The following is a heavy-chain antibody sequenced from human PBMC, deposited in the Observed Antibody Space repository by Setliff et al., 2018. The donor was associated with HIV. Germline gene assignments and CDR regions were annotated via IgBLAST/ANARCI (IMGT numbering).Heavy chain of an antibody. Sequence: SETLSLTCTVYGGSLSSHYWSWIRQPPGKGLEWIGYIYYSGSTNYNPSLKSRVTISGETSKNQFSLKLISVTAADTAVYYCSRDGPLEGSYRYYYYYMDVWGKGTTVTVSS. J-gene: IGHJ6*03. V-gene: IGHV4-59*11. D-gene: IGHD3-10*01. CDR1: GGSLSSHY. CDR3: SRDGPLEGSYRYYYYYMDV. CDR2: IYYSGST.